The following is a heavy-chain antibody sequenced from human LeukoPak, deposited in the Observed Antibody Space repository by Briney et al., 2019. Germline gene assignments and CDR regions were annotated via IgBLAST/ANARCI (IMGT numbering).Heavy chain of an antibody. J-gene: IGHJ4*02. CDR1: GYTFTGYY. CDR3: ARTLYSSGWYYDY. Sequence: ASVKVSCKASGYTFTGYYMHWVRQAPGQGLEWMGWINPNSGGTNYAQKFQGRVTMTRDTSISTAYMEPSSLRSEDTAVYYCARTLYSSGWYYDYWGQGTLVTVSS. V-gene: IGHV1-2*02. D-gene: IGHD6-19*01. CDR2: INPNSGGT.